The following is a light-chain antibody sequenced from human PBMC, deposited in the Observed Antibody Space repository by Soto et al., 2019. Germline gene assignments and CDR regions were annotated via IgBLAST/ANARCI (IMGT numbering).Light chain of an antibody. CDR1: QSVSSN. J-gene: IGKJ4*01. CDR3: QQYNNWPPLT. CDR2: GAS. Sequence: EIVRTQCPATLSVSPGESATPSGRASQSVSSNLAWYQQKPGQAPRLLIYGASTRATGIPARFSGSGSGTEFTLTISSLQSEDFAVYSCQQYNNWPPLTLGGGSKVDI. V-gene: IGKV3-15*01.